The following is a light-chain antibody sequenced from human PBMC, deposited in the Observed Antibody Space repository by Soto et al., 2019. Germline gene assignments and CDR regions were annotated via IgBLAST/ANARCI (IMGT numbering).Light chain of an antibody. CDR2: GAS. V-gene: IGKV3-20*01. J-gene: IGKJ1*01. Sequence: EIVLTQSPGTLSLSPGERATLSCRASQSVSSSYLAWYQQKSGQAPRLLIYGASSRATGIPDRFSGSGSGTDVTLTISRLEPEDFAVYYCQQYGTSLWTFGLGTKVEIK. CDR1: QSVSSSY. CDR3: QQYGTSLWT.